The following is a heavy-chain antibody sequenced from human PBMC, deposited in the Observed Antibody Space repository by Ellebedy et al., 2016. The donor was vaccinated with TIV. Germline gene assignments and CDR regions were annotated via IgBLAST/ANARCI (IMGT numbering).Heavy chain of an antibody. CDR2: IRSKAYGGTT. Sequence: GESLKISCTASGFTFGDYAMSWFRQAPGKGLEWVGFIRSKAYGGTTEYAASVKGRFTISRDDSKSIAYLQMNSLKTEDTAVYYCTRDWRIAAAGLPHYYYYYGMDVWGQGTTVTVSS. V-gene: IGHV3-49*03. J-gene: IGHJ6*02. CDR3: TRDWRIAAAGLPHYYYYYGMDV. CDR1: GFTFGDYA. D-gene: IGHD6-13*01.